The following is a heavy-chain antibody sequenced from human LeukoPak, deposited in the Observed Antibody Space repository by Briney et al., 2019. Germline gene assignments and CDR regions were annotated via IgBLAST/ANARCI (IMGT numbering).Heavy chain of an antibody. V-gene: IGHV3-30*02. CDR3: AKAEAALNDDAFDI. D-gene: IGHD1-1*01. Sequence: PGGSLRLSCAASGFTFNSYGMPWVRQAPGKGLEWVAFIRYDGSNKYYADSVKGRFTISRDNSKNTLYLQMNSLRAEDTAVYYCAKAEAALNDDAFDIWGQGTMVTVSS. CDR2: IRYDGSNK. J-gene: IGHJ3*02. CDR1: GFTFNSYG.